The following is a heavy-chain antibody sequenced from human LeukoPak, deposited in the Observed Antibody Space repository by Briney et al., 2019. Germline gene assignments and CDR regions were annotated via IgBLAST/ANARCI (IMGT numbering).Heavy chain of an antibody. V-gene: IGHV4-59*08. Sequence: SETLSLTCTVSGDSISSSYWSWIRQPPGKGLEWIGYFYYSGSANYNPSLMSRVSISVDTFRNQFSLTLISVTAADTAIYYCARQAIAYSSSWFDYWGQGALVTVSS. J-gene: IGHJ4*02. CDR3: ARQAIAYSSSWFDY. CDR1: GDSISSSY. D-gene: IGHD6-13*01. CDR2: FYYSGSA.